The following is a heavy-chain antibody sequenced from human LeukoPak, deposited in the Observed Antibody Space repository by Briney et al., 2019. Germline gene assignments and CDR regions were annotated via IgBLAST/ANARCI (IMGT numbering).Heavy chain of an antibody. J-gene: IGHJ4*02. Sequence: PGRSLRLSCAASGFTFSSYGMHWVRQAPGKGLAWVAVIWYDGSNKYYADSVKGRFTISRDNSKNTLYLQMNSLRAEDTAVYYCARGDSSSWNNYFDYWGQGTLVTVSS. D-gene: IGHD6-13*01. CDR3: ARGDSSSWNNYFDY. CDR1: GFTFSSYG. CDR2: IWYDGSNK. V-gene: IGHV3-33*01.